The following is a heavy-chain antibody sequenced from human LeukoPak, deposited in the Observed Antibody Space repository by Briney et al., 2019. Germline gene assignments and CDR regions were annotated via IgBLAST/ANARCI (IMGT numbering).Heavy chain of an antibody. CDR2: ISSSGSTI. J-gene: IGHJ4*02. CDR3: ARSRVGATPPDY. CDR1: GGSISSSSYY. Sequence: LSLTCTVSGGSISSSSYYMSWIRQAPGKGLEWVSYISSSGSTIYYADSVKGRFTISRDNAKNSLYLQMNSLRAEDTAVYYCARSRVGATPPDYWGQGTLVTVSS. V-gene: IGHV3-11*04. D-gene: IGHD1-26*01.